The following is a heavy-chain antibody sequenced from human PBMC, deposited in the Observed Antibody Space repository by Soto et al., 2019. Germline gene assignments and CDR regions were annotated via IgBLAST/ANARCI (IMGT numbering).Heavy chain of an antibody. V-gene: IGHV3-30-3*01. D-gene: IGHD3-10*01. CDR3: ATPDYYGSGSYYLYFYYGMDV. Sequence: PGGSLRLSCAASGFTFSSYAMHWVRQAPGKGLEWVAIVSYDGTNKYYADSVKGRFTISRDNSKNTLYLQMNSLRAEDTAVYYCATPDYYGSGSYYLYFYYGMDVWGQGTTVTVSS. CDR2: VSYDGTNK. CDR1: GFTFSSYA. J-gene: IGHJ6*02.